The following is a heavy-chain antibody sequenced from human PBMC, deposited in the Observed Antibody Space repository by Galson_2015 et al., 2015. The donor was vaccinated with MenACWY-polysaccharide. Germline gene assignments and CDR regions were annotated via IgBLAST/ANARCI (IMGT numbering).Heavy chain of an antibody. CDR2: IYPADSDT. CDR3: ARLSATGTVTFDY. D-gene: IGHD4-17*01. J-gene: IGHJ4*02. Sequence: QSGAEVTKPGESLTISCKGSGYSFTSNWIGWVRQMPGKGLEWMGIIYPADSDTRYSPSFQGEVPISADKSISTAYLQWSSLKASDTAVYYCARLSATGTVTFDYWGQGTLVTVSS. V-gene: IGHV5-51*03. CDR1: GYSFTSNW.